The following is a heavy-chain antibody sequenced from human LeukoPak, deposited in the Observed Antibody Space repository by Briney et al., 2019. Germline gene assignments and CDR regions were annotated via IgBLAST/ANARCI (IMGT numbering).Heavy chain of an antibody. CDR3: ARDSTGGFDY. J-gene: IGHJ4*02. D-gene: IGHD7-27*01. Sequence: SETLSLTCTVSGGSISSYYWSWIRQPPGKGLEWIGYIYYSGSTNYNPSLKSRVTISVDTSKNQFSLKLSSVTAADTAVYYCARDSTGGFDYWGQGTLVTVSS. V-gene: IGHV4-59*12. CDR1: GGSISSYY. CDR2: IYYSGST.